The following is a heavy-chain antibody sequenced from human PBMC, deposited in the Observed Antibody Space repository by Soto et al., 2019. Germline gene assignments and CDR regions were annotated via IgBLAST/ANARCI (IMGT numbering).Heavy chain of an antibody. CDR2: IYHSGST. CDR1: GYSITSRYY. Sequence: PETLSLTCIVSGYSITSRYYCGWVRQPPGKGLEWAGNIYHSGSTYYNPSLKSRVTISVDTSKNQFSLKLSSVTAPGTAVYYCARSHPQYYDFWSGFYGAFDYWGQGALVTVS. J-gene: IGHJ4*02. V-gene: IGHV4-38-2*02. D-gene: IGHD3-3*01. CDR3: ARSHPQYYDFWSGFYGAFDY.